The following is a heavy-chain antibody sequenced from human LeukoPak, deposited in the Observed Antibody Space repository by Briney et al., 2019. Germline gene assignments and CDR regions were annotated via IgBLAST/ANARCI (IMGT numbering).Heavy chain of an antibody. CDR2: IYYSGST. Sequence: SETLSLTCTVSGGSISSSSYYWGWIRQPPGKGLEWIGSIYYSGSTYYNPSLKSRVTISVDTSKNQFSLKLSSVTAADTAVYYCAREILVREVIDYFDYWGQGTLVTVSS. CDR3: AREILVREVIDYFDY. CDR1: GGSISSSSYY. V-gene: IGHV4-39*02. D-gene: IGHD3-10*01. J-gene: IGHJ4*02.